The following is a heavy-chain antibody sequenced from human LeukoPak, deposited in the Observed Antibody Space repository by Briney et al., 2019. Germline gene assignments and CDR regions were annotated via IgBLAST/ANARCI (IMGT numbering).Heavy chain of an antibody. CDR1: GASISNYY. CDR2: VSYGGRT. CDR3: ARHERGAESLDY. Sequence: PSATLSLTCTVSGASISNYYWSWIRQPPGKGLECIGYVSYGGRTNHNPSLKSRVTISADTSKNQFSLKLTSVTAADTAVYYCARHERGAESLDYWGQGTLVTVSS. V-gene: IGHV4-59*08. D-gene: IGHD1-1*01. J-gene: IGHJ4*02.